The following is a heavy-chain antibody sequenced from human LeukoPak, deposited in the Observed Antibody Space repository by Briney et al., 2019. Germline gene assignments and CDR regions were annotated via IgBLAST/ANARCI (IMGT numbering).Heavy chain of an antibody. V-gene: IGHV4-59*01. Sequence: SETLSLTCTVSGGSISSYYWSWIRQPPGKGLEWIGYIYYSGSTNYNPSLKSRVTISVDTSKNQFSLKLSSVTAADTAVYYCARDGGPYYYYYRDVWGKGTTVTVSS. CDR3: ARDGGPYYYYYRDV. CDR1: GGSISSYY. CDR2: IYYSGST. D-gene: IGHD2-15*01. J-gene: IGHJ6*03.